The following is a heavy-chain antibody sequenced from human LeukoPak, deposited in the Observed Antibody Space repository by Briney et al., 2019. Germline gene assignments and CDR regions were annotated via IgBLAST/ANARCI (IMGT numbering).Heavy chain of an antibody. CDR2: ISASGDKT. J-gene: IGHJ4*02. CDR1: GFSFRDYT. Sequence: GGSLRLSCAASGFSFRDYTMSWVRQAPGKGLEWTSAISASGDKTYFADSVKGRFTISRANSKGTLYLQMNSLRAEDTALYYCARDFYDSTGYYYDYWGQGALVTVSS. D-gene: IGHD3-22*01. V-gene: IGHV3-23*01. CDR3: ARDFYDSTGYYYDY.